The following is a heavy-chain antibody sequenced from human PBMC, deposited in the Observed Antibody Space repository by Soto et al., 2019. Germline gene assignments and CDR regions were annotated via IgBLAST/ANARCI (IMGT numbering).Heavy chain of an antibody. V-gene: IGHV4-61*01. CDR2: IYYSGST. CDR1: GGSVSSGSYY. J-gene: IGHJ5*02. Sequence: SETLSLTCTVSGGSVSSGSYYWSWIRQPPGKGLEWFGYIYYSGSTNYNPSLKSRVTISLDTSKNQFSLKLRSVTAADTAVYYCAREKGYCSSTSCYTRFNWFDPWGQGTLVTVSS. CDR3: AREKGYCSSTSCYTRFNWFDP. D-gene: IGHD2-2*02.